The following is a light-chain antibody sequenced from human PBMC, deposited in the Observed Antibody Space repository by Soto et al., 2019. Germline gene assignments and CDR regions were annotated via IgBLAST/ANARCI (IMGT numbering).Light chain of an antibody. CDR1: QDIKDY. J-gene: IGKJ2*01. V-gene: IGKV1-33*01. CDR3: QQHENLPYP. Sequence: DPQLTQSPSSLSVSIGDRVTITCQASQDIKDYLNWYQQKPGKVPRLLIHDSSSLETGVPSRFSGTGYGTHFTLSISSVQPEDIATYYCQQHENLPYPFGQGTRLDIK. CDR2: DSS.